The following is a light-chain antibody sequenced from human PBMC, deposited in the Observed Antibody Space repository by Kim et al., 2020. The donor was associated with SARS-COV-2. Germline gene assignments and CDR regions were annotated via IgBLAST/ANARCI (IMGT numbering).Light chain of an antibody. CDR3: SSAAGSNNLV. CDR1: SSDVGDYPY. J-gene: IGLJ3*02. CDR2: EVR. V-gene: IGLV2-8*01. Sequence: GQSVPISCSGISSDVGDYPYVSWYQQHPGKAPTLIIYEVRYRPSGVPDRFSGSKSGNTASLTVSGLQAEDEADYYCSSAAGSNNLVFGGGTRLTVL.